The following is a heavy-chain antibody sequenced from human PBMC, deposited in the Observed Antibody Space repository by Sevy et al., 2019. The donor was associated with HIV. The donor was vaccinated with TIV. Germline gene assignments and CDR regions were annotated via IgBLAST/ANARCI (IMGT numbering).Heavy chain of an antibody. CDR3: ARGGGNLVSVGHYGMDV. CDR2: IYYSGST. CDR1: GGSISSYY. Sequence: SETLSLTCTVSGGSISSYYWSWIRQPPGKGLEWIGYIYYSGSTNYNPSLKSRVTISVDTSKNQFSLKLSSVTAADTAVYYCARGGGNLVSVGHYGMDVWGQGTTVTVSS. D-gene: IGHD3-16*01. V-gene: IGHV4-59*01. J-gene: IGHJ6*02.